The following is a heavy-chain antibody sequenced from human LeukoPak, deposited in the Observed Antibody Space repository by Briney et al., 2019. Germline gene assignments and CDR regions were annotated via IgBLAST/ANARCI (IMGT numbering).Heavy chain of an antibody. Sequence: TGGSLRLSCAVSGFTFSSYWMHWVRQAPGKGLVWVPRIDRDGSRINYADSVKGRFTISRDNGKNTLFLQMNSLRAEDAAVYYCAREGEMAETPNYYYYYGMDVWGQGTTVTVSS. CDR1: GFTFSSYW. D-gene: IGHD5-24*01. V-gene: IGHV3-74*01. CDR2: IDRDGSRI. CDR3: AREGEMAETPNYYYYYGMDV. J-gene: IGHJ6*02.